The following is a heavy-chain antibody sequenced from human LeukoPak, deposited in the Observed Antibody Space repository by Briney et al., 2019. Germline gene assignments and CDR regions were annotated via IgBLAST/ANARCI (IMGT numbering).Heavy chain of an antibody. Sequence: GGSLRLSCTASGFDFSNFDFHWVRQLRGKGLEWVSHIDTAGGTYYPGSVKGRFTISRANAKKSLYLQMPNLRVGDTALYFCARGSPWSYYYMDVWGVGTAVSVS. V-gene: IGHV3-13*01. CDR3: ARGSPWSYYYMDV. J-gene: IGHJ6*03. CDR2: IDTAGGT. D-gene: IGHD3-3*01. CDR1: GFDFSNFD.